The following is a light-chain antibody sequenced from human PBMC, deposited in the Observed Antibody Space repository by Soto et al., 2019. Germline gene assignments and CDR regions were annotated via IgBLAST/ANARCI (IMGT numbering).Light chain of an antibody. V-gene: IGKV1-39*01. Sequence: DIQMTQSPSSLSASVGDRVTITCRASQSINTYLNWYQQKPGKAPKLLISAASSLQSGVPARVSGSGSGTDFTLIISSVQPEDFATFYCEQSYGSPPTFGQGTKVDIK. CDR3: EQSYGSPPT. CDR1: QSINTY. CDR2: AAS. J-gene: IGKJ1*01.